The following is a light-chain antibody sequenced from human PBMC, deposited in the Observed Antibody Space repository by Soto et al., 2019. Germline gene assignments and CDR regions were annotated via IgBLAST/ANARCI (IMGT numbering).Light chain of an antibody. CDR3: QQLNSYSLT. J-gene: IGKJ4*01. CDR1: QGISSY. V-gene: IGKV1-9*01. CDR2: AAF. Sequence: DLPLTQSPSFLSASVGDRVTITCRASQGISSYLAWYQHKPGKAPKLLIYAAFTLQSGVPSRFSGSGSGTEFNLTISSLQPEDFATYYCQQLNSYSLTFGGGTKVEIK.